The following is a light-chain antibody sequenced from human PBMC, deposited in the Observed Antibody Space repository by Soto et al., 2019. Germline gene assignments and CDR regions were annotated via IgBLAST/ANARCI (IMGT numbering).Light chain of an antibody. V-gene: IGLV1-40*01. CDR3: QSYDSSLSGV. Sequence: QSVLTQPPSVSGAPGQSVTISCTGSSSNIGAGYDVHWYQQLPGTTPKLLIYGNFNRPSGVPDRFSGSKSGTSASLAITGLQAEDEADYYCQSYDSSLSGVFGGGTKVTVL. CDR2: GNF. CDR1: SSNIGAGYD. J-gene: IGLJ3*02.